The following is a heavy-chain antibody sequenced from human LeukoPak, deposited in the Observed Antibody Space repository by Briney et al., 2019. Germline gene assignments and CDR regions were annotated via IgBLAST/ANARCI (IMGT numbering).Heavy chain of an antibody. D-gene: IGHD6-19*01. J-gene: IGHJ4*02. Sequence: SETLSLTCAVYGGSFSGYYWSWIRQPPGKGLEWIGEINHSGSTNYNPSLKSRVTISVDTSKNQFSLKLSSVTAADTAVYYCARDRSGPLDYWGQGTLVTVSS. CDR3: ARDRSGPLDY. CDR1: GGSFSGYY. CDR2: INHSGST. V-gene: IGHV4-34*01.